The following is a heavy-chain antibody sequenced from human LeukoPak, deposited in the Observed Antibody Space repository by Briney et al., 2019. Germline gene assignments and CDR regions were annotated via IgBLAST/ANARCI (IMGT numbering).Heavy chain of an antibody. J-gene: IGHJ5*02. CDR3: ARRIVVVVAATTPGSGHWFDP. CDR2: INHSGST. Sequence: SETLSLTCAVYGGSFSGYYWSWIRQPPGKGLEWIGEINHSGSTNYNPSLKSRVTISVDTSKNQFSLKLSSVTAADTAVYYCARRIVVVVAATTPGSGHWFDPWGQGTVVTVSS. CDR1: GGSFSGYY. V-gene: IGHV4-34*01. D-gene: IGHD2-15*01.